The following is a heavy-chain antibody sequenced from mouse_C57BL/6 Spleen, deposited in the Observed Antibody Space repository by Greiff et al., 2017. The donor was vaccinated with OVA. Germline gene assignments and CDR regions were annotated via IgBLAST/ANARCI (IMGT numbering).Heavy chain of an antibody. V-gene: IGHV1-26*01. CDR2: INPNNGGT. CDR1: GYTFTDYY. J-gene: IGHJ3*01. D-gene: IGHD2-5*01. Sequence: EVKLQQSGPELVKPGASVKISCKASGYTFTDYYMNWVKQSHGKSLEWIGDINPNNGGTSYNQKFKGKATLTVDKSSSTAYMELRSLTSEDSAVYYCARGHSNFWFAYWGQGTLVTVSA. CDR3: ARGHSNFWFAY.